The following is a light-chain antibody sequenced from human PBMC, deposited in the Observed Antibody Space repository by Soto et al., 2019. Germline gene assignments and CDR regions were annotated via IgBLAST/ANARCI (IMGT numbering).Light chain of an antibody. CDR1: NNDVGNYIS. J-gene: IGLJ1*01. CDR3: QSYDSDLTESYV. CDR2: DVG. V-gene: IGLV2-11*01. Sequence: QSALTQPRSVSGSPGQSVTISCTGTNNDVGNYISVSWYQQHPDKAPKLLIYDVGRRPSGVPDRFSGSKSGNTASLTISGLQAEDEADYYCQSYDSDLTESYVFGTGTKVTVL.